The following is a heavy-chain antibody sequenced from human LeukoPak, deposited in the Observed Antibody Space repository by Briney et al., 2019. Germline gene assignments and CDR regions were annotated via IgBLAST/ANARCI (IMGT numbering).Heavy chain of an antibody. Sequence: PGGSLRLSCAASGFTFSSYDMHWARQAPGRGLEWVSAIGIAGDTYYPDSVKGRFTISRENAKNSMYLQMNSLKDGDTAVYYCIRGGIQVSGIDAFDIWGQGTLVTVSS. CDR1: GFTFSSYD. D-gene: IGHD5/OR15-5a*01. V-gene: IGHV3-13*01. J-gene: IGHJ1*01. CDR2: IGIAGDT. CDR3: IRGGIQVSGIDAFDI.